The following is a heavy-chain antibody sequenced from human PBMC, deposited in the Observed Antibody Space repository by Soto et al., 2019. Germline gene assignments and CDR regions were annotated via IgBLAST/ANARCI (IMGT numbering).Heavy chain of an antibody. J-gene: IGHJ4*02. D-gene: IGHD3-9*01. CDR3: ARDLTNYDILTGYIY. CDR1: GVTGVTLADYA. CDR2: IGGNGHYT. Sequence: AGGSLRLSCAASGVTGVTLADYAMSWVRQAPGKGLEWVSAIGGNGHYTYTYYVDSVKGRFTISRDNAKNSLYLQMNSLRAEDTAVYYCARDLTNYDILTGYIYWGQGTLVTVSS. V-gene: IGHV3-23*01.